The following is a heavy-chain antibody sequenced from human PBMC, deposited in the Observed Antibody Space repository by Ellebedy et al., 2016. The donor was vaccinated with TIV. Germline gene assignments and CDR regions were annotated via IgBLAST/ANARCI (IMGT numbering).Heavy chain of an antibody. CDR1: GFTFSSYA. Sequence: GESLKISCAASGFTFSSYAMSWVRQAPGKGLEWVSAISGSGGSTYYADSVKGRFTISRDNSKNTLYLQMNSLRAEDTAVYYCAKDQGVIDYYDSSGYYFYFDYWGQGTLVTVSS. V-gene: IGHV3-23*01. CDR2: ISGSGGST. CDR3: AKDQGVIDYYDSSGYYFYFDY. J-gene: IGHJ4*02. D-gene: IGHD3-22*01.